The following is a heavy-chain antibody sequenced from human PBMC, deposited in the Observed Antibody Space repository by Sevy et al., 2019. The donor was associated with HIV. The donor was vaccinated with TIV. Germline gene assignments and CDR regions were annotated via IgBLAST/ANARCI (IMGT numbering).Heavy chain of an antibody. V-gene: IGHV3-23*01. D-gene: IGHD3-16*02. Sequence: GGSLRLSCAASGFTFSSYAMSWVRQAPGKGLEWVSAISGSGGSTYYADSVKGRFTISRDNSKNTLYLQMNSLRAEVTAVYYCAKVDDYVWGGYPAESLRFDYWGQGTLVTVSS. CDR3: AKVDDYVWGGYPAESLRFDY. J-gene: IGHJ4*02. CDR2: ISGSGGST. CDR1: GFTFSSYA.